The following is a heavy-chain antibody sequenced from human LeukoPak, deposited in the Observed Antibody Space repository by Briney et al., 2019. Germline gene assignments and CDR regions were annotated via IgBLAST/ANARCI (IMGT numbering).Heavy chain of an antibody. CDR2: ISGSGCST. CDR3: AKEGDILTGYAGFDY. CDR1: GFAFSSYA. Sequence: GGSLRLSCAASGFAFSSYAMSWVRQAPGKGLEWVSAISGSGCSTYYAESVKGRFTISRDNSKNTLYLQMNSLRAEDTAVYYCAKEGDILTGYAGFDYWGQGTLVTVSS. D-gene: IGHD3-9*01. J-gene: IGHJ4*02. V-gene: IGHV3-23*01.